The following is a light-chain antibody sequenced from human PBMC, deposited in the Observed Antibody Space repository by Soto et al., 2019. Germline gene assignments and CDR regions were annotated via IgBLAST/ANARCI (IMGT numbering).Light chain of an antibody. CDR3: QQYGSSLTWT. V-gene: IGKV3-20*01. Sequence: IVLTQSPGTLSLSPWERATLSCRASQSVSSSYLVWYQQKPGQAPRLLIYGASSRASGIPDRFSGSGSGTDFTLTISRLEPEDFAVYYCQQYGSSLTWTFGQGTKVDIK. CDR2: GAS. CDR1: QSVSSSY. J-gene: IGKJ1*01.